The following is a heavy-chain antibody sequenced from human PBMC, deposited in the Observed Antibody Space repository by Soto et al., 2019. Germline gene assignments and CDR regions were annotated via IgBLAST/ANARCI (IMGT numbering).Heavy chain of an antibody. J-gene: IGHJ2*01. CDR3: ARRQQLVLFMGLVRSGWYFDL. Sequence: QVQLVESGGGLVKPGGSLRLSCAASGFTFSDYYMSWIRQAPGKGLEWVSYISSSGSTIYYADSVKGRFTISRDNAKNSLYLQMNSLKAGDPAVYYCARRQQLVLFMGLVRSGWYFDLWGRGTLVTVSS. D-gene: IGHD6-6*01. CDR2: ISSSGSTI. CDR1: GFTFSDYY. V-gene: IGHV3-11*01.